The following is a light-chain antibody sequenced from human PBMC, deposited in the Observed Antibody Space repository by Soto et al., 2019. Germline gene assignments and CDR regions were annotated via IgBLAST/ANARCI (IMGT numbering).Light chain of an antibody. CDR3: QQYSASPRT. V-gene: IGKV3-20*01. CDR2: SAS. J-gene: IGKJ3*01. Sequence: VMTQSPATQSLSPGERAALSCRASQSVSTYLAWYQQKPGQAPRLLIHSASTRAPGIPDRFSASGAGTDFTLTISRLEPEDSAVYYCQQYSASPRTFGPGTKVDIK. CDR1: QSVSTY.